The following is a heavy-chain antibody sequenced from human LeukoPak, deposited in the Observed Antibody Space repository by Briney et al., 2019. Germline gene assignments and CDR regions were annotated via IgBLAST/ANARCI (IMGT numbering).Heavy chain of an antibody. J-gene: IGHJ4*02. Sequence: ASVKVSCKASGGTFSSYAISWVRQAPGQGLEWMGGIIPIFGTANYAQKFQGRVTITADESTSTAYMELSSLRSEDTAVYYCAPIAAAGKEEYYFDYWGQGTPVTVSS. D-gene: IGHD6-13*01. CDR1: GGTFSSYA. CDR2: IIPIFGTA. CDR3: APIAAAGKEEYYFDY. V-gene: IGHV1-69*13.